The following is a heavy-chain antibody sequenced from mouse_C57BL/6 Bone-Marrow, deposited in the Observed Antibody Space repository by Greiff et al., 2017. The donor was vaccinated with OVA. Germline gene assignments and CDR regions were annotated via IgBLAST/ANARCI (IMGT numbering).Heavy chain of an antibody. Sequence: VQLQQSGPELVKPGASVKISCKASGYTFTDYYMNWVKQSHGKSLEWIGDINPNNGGTSYNQKFKGKATLTVDKSSSAAYMELRSLTSEDSAVYYCARSGTADGYWGQGTTLTVSS. V-gene: IGHV1-26*01. CDR1: GYTFTDYY. J-gene: IGHJ2*01. D-gene: IGHD2-3*01. CDR2: INPNNGGT. CDR3: ARSGTADGY.